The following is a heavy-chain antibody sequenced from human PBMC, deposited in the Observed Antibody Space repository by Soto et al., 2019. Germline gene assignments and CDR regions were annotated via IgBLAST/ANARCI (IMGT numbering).Heavy chain of an antibody. CDR1: GGSISSSDFY. J-gene: IGHJ5*02. D-gene: IGHD2-15*01. V-gene: IGHV4-39*01. CDR3: AVVGSTGNWFDP. Sequence: SETLSLTCTVSGGSISSSDFYWGWLRQTPGKGLEFIGSMYYSGTTYYNPSLKSRVTISVDTSKNQFTLKLISVTAADTAVYYCAVVGSTGNWFDPWGEGALVTSPQ. CDR2: MYYSGTT.